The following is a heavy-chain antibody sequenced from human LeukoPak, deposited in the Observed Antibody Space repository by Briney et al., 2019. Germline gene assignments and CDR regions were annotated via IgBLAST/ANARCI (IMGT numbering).Heavy chain of an antibody. CDR2: IYHSGST. CDR3: ARVRYCSSTSCYAERGYFDY. V-gene: IGHV4-30-2*01. J-gene: IGHJ4*02. Sequence: SQTLSLTCAVSGGSISSGGYSWSWIRQPPGKGLERIGYIYHSGSTYYNPSLKSRVTISVDRSKNQFSLKLSSVTAADTAVYYCARVRYCSSTSCYAERGYFDYWGQGTLVTVSS. D-gene: IGHD2-2*01. CDR1: GGSISSGGYS.